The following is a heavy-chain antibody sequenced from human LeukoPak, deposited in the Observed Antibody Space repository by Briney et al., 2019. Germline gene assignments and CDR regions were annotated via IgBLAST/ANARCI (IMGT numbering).Heavy chain of an antibody. J-gene: IGHJ4*02. Sequence: PSETLSLTCTVSGGSISSYYWSWIRQPPGKGLEWIGYIYYSGSTNYNPSLKSRVTISVDTSKNQFSLKLNSVTAADTAVYYCATDAIDIVYWGQGTLVTVSS. CDR2: IYYSGST. V-gene: IGHV4-59*12. D-gene: IGHD2-2*01. CDR1: GGSISSYY. CDR3: ATDAIDIVY.